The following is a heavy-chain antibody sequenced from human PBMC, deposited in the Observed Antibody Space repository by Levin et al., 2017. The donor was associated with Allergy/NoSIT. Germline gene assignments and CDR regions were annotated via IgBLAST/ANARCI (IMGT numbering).Heavy chain of an antibody. Sequence: GGSLRLSCAASGFTFSSYSMNWVRQAPGKGLEWVSSISSSSSYIYYADSVKGRFTISRDNAKNSLYLQMNSLRAEDTAVYYCASEHLDYPIAAPLPDVWGQGTTVTVSS. CDR1: GFTFSSYS. V-gene: IGHV3-21*01. J-gene: IGHJ6*02. D-gene: IGHD6-13*01. CDR3: ASEHLDYPIAAPLPDV. CDR2: ISSSSSYI.